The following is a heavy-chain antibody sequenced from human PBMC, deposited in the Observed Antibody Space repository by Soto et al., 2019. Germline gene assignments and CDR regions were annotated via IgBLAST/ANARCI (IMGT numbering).Heavy chain of an antibody. J-gene: IGHJ4*02. D-gene: IGHD1-26*01. CDR1: GFTFSSYG. V-gene: IGHV3-33*01. Sequence: SLRLSCAASGFTFSSYGMHWVRQAPAKGLEWVAVIWYDGSNKYYADSVKGRFTISRDNSKNTLDLQMSSLRVEDTAVYYCARDPEGGVGAPLFWGQGTPVTVSS. CDR3: ARDPEGGVGAPLF. CDR2: IWYDGSNK.